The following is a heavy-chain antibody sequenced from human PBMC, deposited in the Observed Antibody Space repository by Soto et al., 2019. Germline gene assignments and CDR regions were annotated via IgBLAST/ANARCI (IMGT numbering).Heavy chain of an antibody. D-gene: IGHD6-19*01. CDR3: AKDGNVYSSGWYAPSLDY. V-gene: IGHV3-30*18. CDR1: GFTFSTYG. Sequence: QVQLVESGGGVVQPGRSLRLSCAASGFTFSTYGIHWVRQAPGKGLEWVAVISYDGSNTYYADSVKGRFTISRDNSKNTRYLQMNSLRAEDTAVYYCAKDGNVYSSGWYAPSLDYWGQGTLVTVSS. CDR2: ISYDGSNT. J-gene: IGHJ4*02.